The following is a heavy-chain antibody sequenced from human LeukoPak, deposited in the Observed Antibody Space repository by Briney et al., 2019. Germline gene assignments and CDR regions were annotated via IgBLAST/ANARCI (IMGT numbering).Heavy chain of an antibody. D-gene: IGHD1-26*01. J-gene: IGHJ4*02. V-gene: IGHV3-21*01. Sequence: GGSLRLSCAASGFTFSSYSMNWVRQAPGKGLEWVSSISSSSSYIYYADSVKGRFTISRDNAKDSLYLQMNSLRAEDTAVYYCARDSAPSGSYFSEFDYWGQGTLVTVSS. CDR1: GFTFSSYS. CDR3: ARDSAPSGSYFSEFDY. CDR2: ISSSSSYI.